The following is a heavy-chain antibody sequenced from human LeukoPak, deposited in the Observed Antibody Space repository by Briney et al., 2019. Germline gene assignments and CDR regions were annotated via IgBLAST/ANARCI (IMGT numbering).Heavy chain of an antibody. V-gene: IGHV4-30-4*01. J-gene: IGHJ4*02. CDR3: ARVGPDYYGSGSSFRFDY. CDR1: GGPISSGDYY. D-gene: IGHD3-10*01. CDR2: IYYSGST. Sequence: SQTLSLTCTVSGGPISSGDYYWSWIRQPPGKGREWIGYIYYSGSTYYNPSLKSRVTISVDTSKNQFSLKLSSVTAADTAVYYCARVGPDYYGSGSSFRFDYWGQGTLVTVSS.